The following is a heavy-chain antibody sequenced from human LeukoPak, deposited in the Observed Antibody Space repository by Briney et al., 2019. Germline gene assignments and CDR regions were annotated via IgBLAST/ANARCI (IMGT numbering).Heavy chain of an antibody. CDR3: ARERPTITAH. V-gene: IGHV1-69*13. J-gene: IGHJ4*02. D-gene: IGHD4-11*01. CDR1: GGTFSSYA. Sequence: SVKVSCKASGGTFSSYAISWVRQAPGQGLEWMGGIIPIFGTTNYAQKFRGRVTVTADESTNTAYMELSSLRSEDTAVYYCARERPTITAHWGQGTLVTVSS. CDR2: IIPIFGTT.